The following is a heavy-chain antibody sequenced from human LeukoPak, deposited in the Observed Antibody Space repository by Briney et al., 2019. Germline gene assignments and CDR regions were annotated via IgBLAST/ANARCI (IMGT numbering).Heavy chain of an antibody. D-gene: IGHD2-2*01. CDR1: GFTVRSNS. CDR3: ASAREYSISTNCYEYFQH. J-gene: IGHJ1*01. V-gene: IGHV3-53*01. CDR2: IYSGGST. Sequence: GGSLRLSCAASGFTVRSNSMSWVRQAPGKGMEWVSVIYSGGSTYYADSVNGRFTISRDSSKNTLYLQMNSLRAEDTAVYYCASAREYSISTNCYEYFQHWGQGTLVTVSS.